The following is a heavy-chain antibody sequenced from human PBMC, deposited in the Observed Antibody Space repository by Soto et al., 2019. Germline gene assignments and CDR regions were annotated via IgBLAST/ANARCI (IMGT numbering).Heavy chain of an antibody. CDR1: GFTFSSYG. J-gene: IGHJ4*02. D-gene: IGHD6-19*01. CDR3: AKDRFRIAVAAPFDY. V-gene: IGHV3-30*18. Sequence: QVQLVESGGGVVQPGRSLRLSCAASGFTFSSYGMHWVRQAPGKGLEWVAVISYDGSNKYYADSVKGRFTISRDNSKNTLSLQMNSLGAEDPAVYYCAKDRFRIAVAAPFDYWGQGTLVTVSS. CDR2: ISYDGSNK.